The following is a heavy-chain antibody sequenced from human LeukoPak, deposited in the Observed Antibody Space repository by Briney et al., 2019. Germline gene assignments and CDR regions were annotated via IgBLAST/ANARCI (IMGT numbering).Heavy chain of an antibody. Sequence: PSETLSLTCTVSGGSISSYYWSWIRQPPGKGLEWIGYIYYSGSTNYNPSLKSRVTISVDTSKNQFSLKLSSVTAADTAVYYCARGSPGVIAVAGTGAFDIWGQGTMVTVSS. CDR2: IYYSGST. V-gene: IGHV4-59*01. CDR1: GGSISSYY. CDR3: ARGSPGVIAVAGTGAFDI. J-gene: IGHJ3*02. D-gene: IGHD6-19*01.